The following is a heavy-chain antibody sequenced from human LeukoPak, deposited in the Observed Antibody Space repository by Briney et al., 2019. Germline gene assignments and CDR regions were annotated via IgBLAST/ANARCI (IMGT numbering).Heavy chain of an antibody. V-gene: IGHV3-49*03. Sequence: QPGRSLRLSCTASGFTFGDYVMGWLRQAPGKGLGWVGFIRSKAYGGTTEYAASVKGRFTVSRDDSKSIAYLQMNSLKTEDTAVYYCTRWYYYDSSGYSYYFDYWGQGTLVTVSS. CDR3: TRWYYYDSSGYSYYFDY. CDR2: IRSKAYGGTT. D-gene: IGHD3-22*01. J-gene: IGHJ4*02. CDR1: GFTFGDYV.